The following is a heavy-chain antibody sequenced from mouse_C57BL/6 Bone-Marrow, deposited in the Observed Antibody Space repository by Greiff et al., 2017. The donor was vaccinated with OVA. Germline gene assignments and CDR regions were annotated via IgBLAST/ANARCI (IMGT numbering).Heavy chain of an antibody. CDR3: TTPPYYGSSYLSWFAY. CDR2: IDPENGDT. Sequence: VQLQQSGAELVRPGASVKLSCTASGFNIKDDYMHWVKQRPEQGLEWIGWIDPENGDTEYASKFQGKATITADKSSNTAYLQLSSLTSEDTAVYYCTTPPYYGSSYLSWFAYWGQGTLVTVSA. V-gene: IGHV14-4*01. CDR1: GFNIKDDY. D-gene: IGHD1-1*01. J-gene: IGHJ3*01.